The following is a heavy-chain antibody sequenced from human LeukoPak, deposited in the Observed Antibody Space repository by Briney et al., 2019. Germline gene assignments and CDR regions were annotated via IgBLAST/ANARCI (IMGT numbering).Heavy chain of an antibody. CDR2: VYYSGTT. CDR3: AREWSAFDY. D-gene: IGHD3-3*01. CDR1: GDPISSHSGYK. Sequence: SETLSLTCTVSGDPISSHSGYKWNWIRQAPGKGLEWIGYVYYSGTTCYNPSVNSRVTISVDTSKNQFSLKLTSVTAADTAVYYCAREWSAFDYWGQGTLVTVSS. J-gene: IGHJ4*02. V-gene: IGHV4-61*08.